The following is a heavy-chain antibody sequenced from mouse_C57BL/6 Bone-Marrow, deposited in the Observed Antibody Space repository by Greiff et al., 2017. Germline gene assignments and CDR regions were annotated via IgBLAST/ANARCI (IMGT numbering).Heavy chain of an antibody. D-gene: IGHD1-1*01. Sequence: DVKLVESGPGLVKPSQSLSLTCSVTGYSITSGYYWNWIRQFPGNKLEWMGYISYDGSNNYNPSLKNRISITRDTSKNQFFLKLNSVTTEDTATYYCASAFTTVVANAMDYWGQGTLVTVSA. CDR2: ISYDGSN. CDR1: GYSITSGYY. CDR3: ASAFTTVVANAMDY. V-gene: IGHV3-6*01. J-gene: IGHJ3*01.